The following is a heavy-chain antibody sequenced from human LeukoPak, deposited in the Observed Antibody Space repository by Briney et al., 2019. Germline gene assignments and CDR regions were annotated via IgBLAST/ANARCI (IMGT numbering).Heavy chain of an antibody. CDR3: ARGNDAFDI. J-gene: IGHJ3*02. V-gene: IGHV3-64*01. CDR1: GFTFSSYA. Sequence: PGGSLRLSCAASGFTFSSYAMHCVRQAPGKGLEYVSAISSNGGSTYYANSVKGRFTISRDNSKNTLYLQMGSLRAEDMAVYYCARGNDAFDIWGQGTMVTVSS. CDR2: ISSNGGST.